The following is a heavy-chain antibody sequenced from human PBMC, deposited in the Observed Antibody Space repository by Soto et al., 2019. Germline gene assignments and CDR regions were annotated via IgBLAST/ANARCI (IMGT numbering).Heavy chain of an antibody. D-gene: IGHD2-15*01. V-gene: IGHV1-69*12. CDR1: GGTFSSYA. Sequence: QVQLVQSGAEVKKPGSSVKVSCKASGGTFSSYAISWVRQAPGQGLAWMGGIIPIFGTADYAQKFQGRVTINADESTSTAYMELSSLRYEDTAVYYCAGPGFCSGGSCPLNYYYSYGMDVWGQGTTVTVSS. CDR3: AGPGFCSGGSCPLNYYYSYGMDV. CDR2: IIPIFGTA. J-gene: IGHJ6*02.